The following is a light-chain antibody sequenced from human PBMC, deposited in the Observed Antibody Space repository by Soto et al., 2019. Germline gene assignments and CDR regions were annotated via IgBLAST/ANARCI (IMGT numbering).Light chain of an antibody. CDR3: SSYTSSSIDYV. V-gene: IGLV2-14*01. J-gene: IGLJ1*01. Sequence: QSALTQPASVSGSPGQSITISFTGTSSDVGGYNYVSWYQQHPGKDPKLMIYEVSNRPSGVSNRFSGSKSGNTASLTISGLQAEDEAVYYCSSYTSSSIDYVFGTGTKLTVL. CDR2: EVS. CDR1: SSDVGGYNY.